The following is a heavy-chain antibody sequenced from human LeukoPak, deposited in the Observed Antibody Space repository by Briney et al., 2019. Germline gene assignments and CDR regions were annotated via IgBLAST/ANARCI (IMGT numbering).Heavy chain of an antibody. J-gene: IGHJ4*02. V-gene: IGHV3-23*01. CDR1: GFTFSSYA. CDR3: AKVPYYGDYIGYYFDY. CDR2: ICGSGGST. Sequence: GGSLRLSCAASGFTFSSYAMSWLRQAPGKGLVWVSSICGSGGSTSDADYVKGRFTITRDNSKNTQYLQMNSLRAEDTAVYYCAKVPYYGDYIGYYFDYWGQGTLVTVSS. D-gene: IGHD4-17*01.